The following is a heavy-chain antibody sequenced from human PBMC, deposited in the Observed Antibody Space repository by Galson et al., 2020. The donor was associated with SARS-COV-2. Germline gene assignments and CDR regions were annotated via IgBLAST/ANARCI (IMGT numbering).Heavy chain of an antibody. CDR2: INHSGSN. D-gene: IGHD4-17*01. Sequence: SETLSLTCAVYGGSFSGYYWSWIRQPPGKGLEWIGAINHSGSNNYNPSLKSRVTISVDTSKNQFSLKLSSVTAADTAVYYCARSTTVTTFYYYYYYGMDVWGQGTTVTVSS. CDR3: ARSTTVTTFYYYYYYGMDV. CDR1: GGSFSGYY. J-gene: IGHJ6*02. V-gene: IGHV4-34*01.